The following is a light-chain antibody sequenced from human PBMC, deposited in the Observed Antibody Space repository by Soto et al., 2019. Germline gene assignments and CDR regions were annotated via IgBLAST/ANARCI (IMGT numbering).Light chain of an antibody. CDR3: QQYDNLSWT. J-gene: IGKJ1*01. CDR1: QSISNY. Sequence: DVQMTQSPSSLSASVGDRVTVTCRASQSISNYLNWYQQKPGKAPKLLIYDASNLETGVPSRFSGSGSGTDFTFTISSLQPEDIATYYCQQYDNLSWTFGQGTKVDNK. V-gene: IGKV1-33*01. CDR2: DAS.